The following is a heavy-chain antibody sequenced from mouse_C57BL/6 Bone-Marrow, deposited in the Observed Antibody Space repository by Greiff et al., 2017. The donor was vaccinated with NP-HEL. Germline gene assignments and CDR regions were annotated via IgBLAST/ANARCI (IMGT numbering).Heavy chain of an antibody. CDR2: ISDGGSYT. Sequence: EVQLQESGGGLVKPGGSLKLSCAASGFTFSSYAMSWVRQTPEKRLEWVATISDGGSYTYYPDNVKGRFTISRDNAKNNLYLQMSHLKSEDTAMYYCARGTNLYAMDYWGQGTSVTVSS. V-gene: IGHV5-4*01. CDR3: ARGTNLYAMDY. CDR1: GFTFSSYA. J-gene: IGHJ4*01. D-gene: IGHD6-1*01.